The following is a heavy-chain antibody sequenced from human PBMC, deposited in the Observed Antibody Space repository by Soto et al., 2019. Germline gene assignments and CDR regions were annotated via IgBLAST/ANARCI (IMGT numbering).Heavy chain of an antibody. Sequence: LALTCSVSGGSMSSGAYYWNWIRQHPGKGLEWIAYIYHTGNTYYNPSLRSRTTISVDTSENQFSLKLTSVTDADTAVYFCASSYSGYLDNWGQGTLVTVSS. CDR3: ASSYSGYLDN. V-gene: IGHV4-31*03. J-gene: IGHJ4*02. D-gene: IGHD3-22*01. CDR2: IYHTGNT. CDR1: GGSMSSGAYY.